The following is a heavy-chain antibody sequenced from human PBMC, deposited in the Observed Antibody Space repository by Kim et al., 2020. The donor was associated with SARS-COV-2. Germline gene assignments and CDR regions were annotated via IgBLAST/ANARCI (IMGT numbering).Heavy chain of an antibody. Sequence: YATEYAASVKGRFTISRDDSKNTVYLKMNSLKTEDTAVYYCTRAGIAADYWGQGTLVTVSS. V-gene: IGHV3-73*01. CDR2: YAT. CDR3: TRAGIAADY. D-gene: IGHD6-13*01. J-gene: IGHJ4*02.